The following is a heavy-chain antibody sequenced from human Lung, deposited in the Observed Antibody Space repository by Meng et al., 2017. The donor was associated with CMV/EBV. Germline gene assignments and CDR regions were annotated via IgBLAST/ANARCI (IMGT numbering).Heavy chain of an antibody. V-gene: IGHV1-2*02. CDR3: ARGVLIVVVPATIPRVGMDV. CDR2: INPNSGGT. CDR1: GYTFTGYY. D-gene: IGHD2-2*01. J-gene: IGHJ6*02. Sequence: ASXXVSXKASGYTFTGYYIHWVRQAPGQGLEYMGWINPNSGGTHYAQKFQGRVTMTRDTSISTAYMELNRLRSDDTAVYYCARGVLIVVVPATIPRVGMDVWGQGXTVTVSS.